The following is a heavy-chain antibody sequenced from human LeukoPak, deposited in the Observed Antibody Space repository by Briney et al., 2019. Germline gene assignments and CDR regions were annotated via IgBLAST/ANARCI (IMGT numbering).Heavy chain of an antibody. D-gene: IGHD3-10*01. J-gene: IGHJ4*02. CDR2: ISSSSSYT. CDR1: GFTFSDYY. CDR3: ARYYASGNFDY. V-gene: IGHV3-11*03. Sequence: GGSLRLSCAASGFTFSDYYMSWIRQAPGKGLEWVSYISSSSSYTNYADSVKGRFTISRDDAKNSLYLQMNSLRAEDTAVYYCARYYASGNFDYWGQGTLVTVSS.